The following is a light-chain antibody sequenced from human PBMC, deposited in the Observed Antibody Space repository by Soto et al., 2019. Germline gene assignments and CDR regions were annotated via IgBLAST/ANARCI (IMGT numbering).Light chain of an antibody. CDR2: KIS. Sequence: DVVMTQSPLSLSVIPGQPASISCRSSQSPVTSDGNTYSNWFHQRPGQSPRRLIYKISNRDSGVPDRFIGSGSGTEFTLKISRVEAEDVGIYYCMQGTSWPYTFGQGTKLEI. V-gene: IGKV2-30*01. J-gene: IGKJ2*01. CDR1: QSPVTSDGNTY. CDR3: MQGTSWPYT.